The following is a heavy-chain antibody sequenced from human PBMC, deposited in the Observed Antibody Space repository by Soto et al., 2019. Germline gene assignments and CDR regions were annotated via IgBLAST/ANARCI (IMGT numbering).Heavy chain of an antibody. CDR3: AKTTDGWFSAFEI. Sequence: PGGSLRLSCAASGFVFSSYAMSWVRQAPGKGLEWVSAISGSGTTAYYADSVKGRFIFSRDNPKNTMYLQMNSLRAEDTAVYFCAKTTDGWFSAFEIWGQGTVVTVS. J-gene: IGHJ3*02. CDR1: GFVFSSYA. V-gene: IGHV3-23*01. CDR2: ISGSGTTA. D-gene: IGHD6-19*01.